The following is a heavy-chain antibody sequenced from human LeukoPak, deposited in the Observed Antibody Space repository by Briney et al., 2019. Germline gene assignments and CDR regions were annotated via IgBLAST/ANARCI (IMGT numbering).Heavy chain of an antibody. CDR3: ARDRVLLWFGEGGY. CDR2: IKQDGSEK. D-gene: IGHD3-10*01. CDR1: GFTFSSYW. V-gene: IGHV3-7*03. Sequence: QSGGSLRLSCAASGFTFSSYWMSWVRQAPGKGLEWVANIKQDGSEKYYVDSVKGRFTISRDNAKNSLYLQMNSLRAEDTAVYYCARDRVLLWFGEGGYWGQGTLVTVSS. J-gene: IGHJ4*02.